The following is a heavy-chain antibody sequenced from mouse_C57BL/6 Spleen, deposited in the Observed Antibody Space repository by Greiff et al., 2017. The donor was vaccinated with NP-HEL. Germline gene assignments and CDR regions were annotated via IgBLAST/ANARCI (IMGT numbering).Heavy chain of an antibody. CDR1: GYTFTSYT. V-gene: IGHV1-4*01. CDR3: ARWDGSSPFAY. D-gene: IGHD1-1*01. Sequence: VQLQQSGAELARPGASVKMSCKASGYTFTSYTMHWVKQRPGQGLEWIGYINPSSGYTKYNQKFKDKATLTADTSSSTDYMQLSSLTSEDSAVYYCARWDGSSPFAYWGQGTLVTVSA. J-gene: IGHJ3*01. CDR2: INPSSGYT.